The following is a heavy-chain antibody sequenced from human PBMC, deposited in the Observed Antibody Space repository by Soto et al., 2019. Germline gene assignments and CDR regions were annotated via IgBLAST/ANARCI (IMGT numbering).Heavy chain of an antibody. CDR3: AKIPTPVISAYYYYGMDV. D-gene: IGHD3-16*02. V-gene: IGHV3-33*06. Sequence: PGGSLRLSCAASGSIFTGYGMHWVRQAPGKGLEWVAVIWFDGSNKYYAETVKGRFTISRDNSKNKLYLQMNSLRAEDTAVYYCAKIPTPVISAYYYYGMDVRGQGTTVTAP. CDR1: GSIFTGYG. J-gene: IGHJ6*02. CDR2: IWFDGSNK.